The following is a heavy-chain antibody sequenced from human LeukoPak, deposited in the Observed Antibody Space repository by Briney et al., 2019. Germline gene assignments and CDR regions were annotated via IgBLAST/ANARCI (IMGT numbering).Heavy chain of an antibody. V-gene: IGHV3-30*18. J-gene: IGHJ4*02. CDR3: AKEVVPAGEVDY. Sequence: GGSLRLSCAASGFTFSSYGMHWVRQAPGKGLEWVAVISYDGSNKYYADSVRGRFTISRDNSKNTLYLQMNSLRAEDTAVYYCAKEVVPAGEVDYWGQGTLVTVSS. CDR1: GFTFSSYG. D-gene: IGHD2-2*01. CDR2: ISYDGSNK.